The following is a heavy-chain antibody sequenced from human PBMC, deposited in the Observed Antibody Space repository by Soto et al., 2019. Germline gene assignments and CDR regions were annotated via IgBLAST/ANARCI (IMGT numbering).Heavy chain of an antibody. Sequence: QVQLVQSGAEVKKPGASVKVSCQASGYTFTNYAISWVRQAPGQGLEWMGWISASTRNTDQAQNFQGRVTMTIDTSTNTANMELRSLRSDDTAVYYCARCYCSVGSCYACWHFDRGGRGTLGTVSS. D-gene: IGHD2-15*01. CDR3: ARCYCSVGSCYACWHFDR. J-gene: IGHJ2*01. CDR2: ISASTRNT. CDR1: GYTFTNYA. V-gene: IGHV1-18*01.